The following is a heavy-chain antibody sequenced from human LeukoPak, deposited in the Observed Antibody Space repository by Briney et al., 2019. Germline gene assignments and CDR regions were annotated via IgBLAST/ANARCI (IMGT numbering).Heavy chain of an antibody. J-gene: IGHJ5*02. CDR2: IYYSGSP. V-gene: IGHV4-39*01. CDR1: GCSISSSSYY. CDR3: ASLAVAGGWFDP. Sequence: SETVSLTCTVSGCSISSSSYYWGWIRQPPGKGLEWFGSIYYSGSPYYNPSLKSRVTISVDTSKNQFSLKLSSVTAADTAVYYCASLAVAGGWFDPWGQGTLVTVSS. D-gene: IGHD6-19*01.